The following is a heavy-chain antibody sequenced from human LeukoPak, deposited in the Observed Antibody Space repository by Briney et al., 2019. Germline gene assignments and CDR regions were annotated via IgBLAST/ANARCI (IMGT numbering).Heavy chain of an antibody. J-gene: IGHJ5*02. CDR1: EFTVSNNY. D-gene: IGHD4-17*01. Sequence: PGGSLRLSCVGSEFTVSNNYMSWVRQAPGKGLEWISYISDSGSYTNYADSVRGRFTISRDNAKNSLFLQMNSLRADDTAVYYCTKDPNGDYVGAFDPWGQGTLVTVSS. V-gene: IGHV3-11*05. CDR2: ISDSGSYT. CDR3: TKDPNGDYVGAFDP.